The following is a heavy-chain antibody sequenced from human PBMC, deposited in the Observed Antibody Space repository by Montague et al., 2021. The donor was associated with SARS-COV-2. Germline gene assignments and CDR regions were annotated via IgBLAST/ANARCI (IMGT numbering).Heavy chain of an antibody. J-gene: IGHJ3*02. CDR2: IYSGENK. CDR1: GFSVSSSY. Sequence: PSLSLAASGFSVSSSYMNWVRQAPGKGLEWVSVIYSGENKYYADSVKGRFTISRDSSTSTLFLQMYSLRAEDTAVYYCAREKPEYYDGPGVFDIWGQGTMVTVSS. D-gene: IGHD3-22*01. V-gene: IGHV3-53*01. CDR3: AREKPEYYDGPGVFDI.